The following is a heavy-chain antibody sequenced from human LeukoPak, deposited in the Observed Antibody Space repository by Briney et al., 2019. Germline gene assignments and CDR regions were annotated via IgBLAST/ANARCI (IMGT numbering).Heavy chain of an antibody. Sequence: ASVKVSCKASGYTFTGYYMHWVRPAPGQGLEWMGRINPNNGGTNYAQKFQGRVTMTRDTSISTAYMELSRLKSDDTAVYYCARDGDFWSGYYCDYWGQGTQVTVSS. V-gene: IGHV1-2*06. CDR2: INPNNGGT. CDR1: GYTFTGYY. J-gene: IGHJ4*02. D-gene: IGHD3-3*01. CDR3: ARDGDFWSGYYCDY.